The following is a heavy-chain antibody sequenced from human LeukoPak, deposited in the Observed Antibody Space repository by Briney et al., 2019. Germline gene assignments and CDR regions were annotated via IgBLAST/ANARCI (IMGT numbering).Heavy chain of an antibody. CDR1: GGSISSSSYY. CDR3: ARHQGYCSGGSCSDAFDI. CDR2: IYYSGST. Sequence: SETLSLTCTVSGGSISSSSYYWGWIRQPPGKGLEWIGSIYYSGSTYYNPSLKSRVTISVGTSKNQFSLKLSSVTAADTAVYYCARHQGYCSGGSCSDAFDIWGQGTMVTVSS. J-gene: IGHJ3*02. D-gene: IGHD2-15*01. V-gene: IGHV4-39*01.